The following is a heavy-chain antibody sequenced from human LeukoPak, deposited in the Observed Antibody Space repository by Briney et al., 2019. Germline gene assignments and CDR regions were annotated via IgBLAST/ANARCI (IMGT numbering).Heavy chain of an antibody. V-gene: IGHV1-2*02. CDR1: GYTFTGYY. Sequence: ASVKVSCKASGYTFTGYYMHWVRQAPGQGLGWMGWINPNSGGTNYAQKFQGRVTMTRDTSISTAYMELSRLRSDDTAVYYCARGRQDIVVVPAAFNWFDPWGQGTLVTVSS. CDR3: ARGRQDIVVVPAAFNWFDP. CDR2: INPNSGGT. J-gene: IGHJ5*02. D-gene: IGHD2-2*01.